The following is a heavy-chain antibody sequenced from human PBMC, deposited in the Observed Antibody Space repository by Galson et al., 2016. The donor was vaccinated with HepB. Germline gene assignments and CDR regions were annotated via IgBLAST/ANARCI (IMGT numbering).Heavy chain of an antibody. Sequence: SETLSLTCTVSGGSISIYYWSWIRQPPGKGLEWIGYIYNSGSTTYNPSLKSRVTISIATSRNQFSLKLNSVTAADTAVYYCARDSPGVYTGYSSYFYGVDVWGQGTTVTVSS. CDR2: IYNSGST. J-gene: IGHJ6*02. V-gene: IGHV4-59*01. D-gene: IGHD6-6*01. CDR3: ARDSPGVYTGYSSYFYGVDV. CDR1: GGSISIYY.